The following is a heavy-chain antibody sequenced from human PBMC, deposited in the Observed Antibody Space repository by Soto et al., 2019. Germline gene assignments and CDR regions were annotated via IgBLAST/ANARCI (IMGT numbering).Heavy chain of an antibody. D-gene: IGHD4-17*01. CDR2: IYYSGST. V-gene: IGHV4-39*01. Sequence: QLQLQESGPGLVKPSETLSLTCTVSGGSISSSSYYWGWIRQPPGKGLEWIGSIYYSGSTFYNPSLKSRVTISVDTSKNQFSLKLSSVTTADTAVYYCATFYGDYVSYWGQGTLVTVSS. CDR1: GGSISSSSYY. J-gene: IGHJ4*02. CDR3: ATFYGDYVSY.